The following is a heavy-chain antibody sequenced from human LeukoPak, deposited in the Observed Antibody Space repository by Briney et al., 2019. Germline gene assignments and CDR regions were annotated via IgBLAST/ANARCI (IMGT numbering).Heavy chain of an antibody. Sequence: GSRRLSWAVSGSRLGSFGMHWVRQAAGKGLEWEAFVQSDGSNKYYADSVKGRFTISRDNSTNPLYLRMDSLRTAEPAMIYRVKDIEIVAPGTRDAFDIWGQGTMVTVSS. CDR2: VQSDGSNK. D-gene: IGHD6-13*01. CDR3: VKDIEIVAPGTRDAFDI. CDR1: GSRLGSFG. V-gene: IGHV3-30*02. J-gene: IGHJ3*02.